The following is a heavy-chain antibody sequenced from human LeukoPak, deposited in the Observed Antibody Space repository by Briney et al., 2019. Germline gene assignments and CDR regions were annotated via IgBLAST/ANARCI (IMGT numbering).Heavy chain of an antibody. Sequence: GGSLRLSCAASGFTFSNYWMNWVRQAPGNALEWVAYIRKDGSEKYYVDSVKGRFTIPRDNAKNSLYLQMNSLRAEDTAVYYCAREITLFDDYWGQGTLVTVSS. CDR1: GFTFSNYW. D-gene: IGHD3-16*01. V-gene: IGHV3-7*04. CDR2: IRKDGSEK. J-gene: IGHJ4*02. CDR3: AREITLFDDY.